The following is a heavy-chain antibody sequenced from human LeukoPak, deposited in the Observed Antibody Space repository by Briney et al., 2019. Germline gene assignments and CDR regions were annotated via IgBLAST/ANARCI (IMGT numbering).Heavy chain of an antibody. CDR1: GGSISSGGYY. J-gene: IGHJ3*02. Sequence: SQTLSLTCTVSGGSISSGGYYWSWIRQPPGKGLEWIGYIYHSGSTYYNPSLKSRVTISVDRSKNQLSLNLNSVTAADTAVYYCARGSYASDIWGQGTMVTVSS. CDR2: IYHSGST. V-gene: IGHV4-30-2*01. CDR3: ARGSYASDI.